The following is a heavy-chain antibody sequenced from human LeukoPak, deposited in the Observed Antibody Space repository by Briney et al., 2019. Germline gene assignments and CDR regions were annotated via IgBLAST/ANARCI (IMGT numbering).Heavy chain of an antibody. D-gene: IGHD4-17*01. CDR1: GYTFTGYY. CDR2: INPNSGGT. J-gene: IGHJ6*03. CDR3: ARDSDYGYYYYYMDV. Sequence: GASVKVSCKASGYTFTGYYMHWVRQAPGQGLEWMGWINPNSGGTNYAQKFQGRVTMTRDTSISTAYMELSRLRSDDTAVYYCARDSDYGYYYYYMDVWGKGTTVTISS. V-gene: IGHV1-2*02.